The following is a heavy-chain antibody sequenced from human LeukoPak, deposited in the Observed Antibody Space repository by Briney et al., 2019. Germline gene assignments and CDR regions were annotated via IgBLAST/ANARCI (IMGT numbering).Heavy chain of an antibody. CDR2: IYHSGST. CDR1: GGSISSGGYS. D-gene: IGHD3-3*01. V-gene: IGHV4-30-2*01. J-gene: IGHJ5*02. CDR3: ASSYYDFWSGKVFDP. Sequence: SETLSLTCTVSGGSISSGGYSWSWIRQPPGKGLEWIGYIYHSGSTYYNPSLKSRVTISVDRSKNQFSLKLSSVTAADTAVYYCASSYYDFWSGKVFDPWGQGTLVTVSS.